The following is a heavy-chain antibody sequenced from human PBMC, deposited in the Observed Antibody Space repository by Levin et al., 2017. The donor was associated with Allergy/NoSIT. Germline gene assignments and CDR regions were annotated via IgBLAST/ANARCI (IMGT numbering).Heavy chain of an antibody. Sequence: GGSLRLSCAASGFTFSSYSMNWVRQAPGKGLEWVSYISSSSSTIYYADSVKGRFTISRDNAKNSLYLQMNSLRAEDTAVYYCARDSAPTYYYGSGSPFDYWGQGTLVTVSS. V-gene: IGHV3-48*01. CDR3: ARDSAPTYYYGSGSPFDY. J-gene: IGHJ4*02. D-gene: IGHD3-10*01. CDR1: GFTFSSYS. CDR2: ISSSSSTI.